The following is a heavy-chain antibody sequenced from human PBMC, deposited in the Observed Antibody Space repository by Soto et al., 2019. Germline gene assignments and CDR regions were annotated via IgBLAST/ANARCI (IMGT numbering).Heavy chain of an antibody. D-gene: IGHD2-15*01. CDR3: AREPLCGGRCYDNYFYP. CDR1: GYTFTYYP. V-gene: IGHV1-3*04. Sequence: ASVKVSCKASGYTFTYYPIHWVRQAPGQRLEWMGWINIGNGNTASSQKFQDRVTITRETSASTAYMELTSLRSEDTAVYYCAREPLCGGRCYDNYFYPWGQGTLVTVSS. CDR2: INIGNGNT. J-gene: IGHJ1*01.